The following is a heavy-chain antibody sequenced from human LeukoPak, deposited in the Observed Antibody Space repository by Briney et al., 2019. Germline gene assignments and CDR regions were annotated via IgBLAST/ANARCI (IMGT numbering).Heavy chain of an antibody. CDR1: GGSISSSSYY. Sequence: SETLSLTCTVSGGSISSSSYYWGWLRQPQGKGLEWIGSIYYSGSTYYNPSLKSRVTISVDTSKNQFSLKLSSVTAADTAVYYCARLPFLYYYYMDVWGKGTTVTISS. CDR2: IYYSGST. CDR3: ARLPFLYYYYMDV. J-gene: IGHJ6*03. D-gene: IGHD2/OR15-2a*01. V-gene: IGHV4-39*01.